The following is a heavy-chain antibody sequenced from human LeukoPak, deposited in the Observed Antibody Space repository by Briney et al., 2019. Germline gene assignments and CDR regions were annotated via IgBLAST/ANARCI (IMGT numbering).Heavy chain of an antibody. CDR3: ARGSILGATGYD. CDR2: ISGNSYWI. Sequence: GRSLRLSCATSGFSFSDSSMAWVRQAPGKGLEWVSSISGNSYWIYYAGPVKDRFTISRDNARNSLYLEMERLSADDTAVYYCARGSILGATGYDWGQGTLVAVSS. V-gene: IGHV3-21*01. CDR1: GFSFSDSS. J-gene: IGHJ4*02. D-gene: IGHD1-26*01.